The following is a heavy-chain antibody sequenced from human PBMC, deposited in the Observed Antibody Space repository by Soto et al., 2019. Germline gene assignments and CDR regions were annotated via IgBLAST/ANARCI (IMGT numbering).Heavy chain of an antibody. CDR2: IYHSGST. J-gene: IGHJ3*02. Sequence: SETLSLTCAVSGGSISSGGYSWSWIRQPPGKGLEWIGYIYHSGSTYYNPSLKSRVTISVDRSKNQFSLKLSSVTAADTAVYYCARSTSDAFDSWGQGTMLTVSS. D-gene: IGHD1-26*01. CDR3: ARSTSDAFDS. V-gene: IGHV4-30-2*01. CDR1: GGSISSGGYS.